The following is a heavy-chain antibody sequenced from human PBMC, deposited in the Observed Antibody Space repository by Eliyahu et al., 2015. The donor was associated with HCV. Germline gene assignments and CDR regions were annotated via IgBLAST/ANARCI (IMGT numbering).Heavy chain of an antibody. V-gene: IGHV4-59*11. D-gene: IGHD1/OR15-1a*01. Sequence: QVQLQESGPGLVKSSETLSLTCTVSGGSIDGHYWSWVRQPPGKTLEWIAYIFYTGGAQYNPSLNGRVTISVDTSKNQFSLKVRSVTAADTAVYYCARLPGEENNPPFDYWGQGTLVTVSS. CDR2: IFYTGGA. CDR3: ARLPGEENNPPFDY. CDR1: GGSIDGHY. J-gene: IGHJ4*02.